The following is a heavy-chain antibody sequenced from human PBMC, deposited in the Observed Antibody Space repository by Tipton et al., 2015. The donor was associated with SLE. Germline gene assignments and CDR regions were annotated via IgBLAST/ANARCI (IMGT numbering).Heavy chain of an antibody. D-gene: IGHD1-26*01. CDR3: ARDRGWELQKYIWFDP. CDR1: GGSITDNYW. Sequence: TLSLTCAVSGGSITDNYWWSWVRQSPEKGLEWIGEIYHSGTTKYNPSLKSRVTISLDTSKNQFSLRLSSVTAADTAVYYCARDRGWELQKYIWFDPWGRGTLVTVSS. J-gene: IGHJ5*02. V-gene: IGHV4-4*02. CDR2: IYHSGTT.